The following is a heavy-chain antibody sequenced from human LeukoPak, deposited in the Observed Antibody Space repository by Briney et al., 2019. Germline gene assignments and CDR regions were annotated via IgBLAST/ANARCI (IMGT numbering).Heavy chain of an antibody. CDR2: ISAYNGNT. V-gene: IGHV1-18*01. D-gene: IGHD3-3*01. CDR1: SYTFTNYA. J-gene: IGHJ5*02. CDR3: ARGLEWLTRRHTWFDP. Sequence: ASVKVSCKASSYTFTNYAFTWVRQAPGQGLEWMGWISAYNGNTNYAQKLQGRVTMTTDTSTSTAYMELRSLRSDDTAVYYCARGLEWLTRRHTWFDPWGQGTLVTVSS.